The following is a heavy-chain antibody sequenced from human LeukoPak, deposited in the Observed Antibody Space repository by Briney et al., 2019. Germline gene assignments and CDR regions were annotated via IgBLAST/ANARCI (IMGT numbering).Heavy chain of an antibody. CDR3: ARGRAIAARDY. V-gene: IGHV4-59*01. D-gene: IGHD6-6*01. Sequence: PSETLSLTCTVSGGSISSYYWSWIRQPPGKGLEWIGCIYYSGSTSYNPSLKSRVTISVDTSKNQFSLKLTSVTAADTAFYYCARGRAIAARDYWGQGTLVTVSS. J-gene: IGHJ4*02. CDR1: GGSISSYY. CDR2: IYYSGST.